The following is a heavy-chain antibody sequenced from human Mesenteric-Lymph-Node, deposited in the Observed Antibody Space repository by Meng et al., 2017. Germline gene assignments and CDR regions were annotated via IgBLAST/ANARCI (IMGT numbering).Heavy chain of an antibody. CDR1: GDRFSTYW. D-gene: IGHD2-21*01. CDR2: ICPDDSDT. V-gene: IGHV5-51*01. J-gene: IGHJ4*02. CDR3: GGRARDTRYYGDFD. Sequence: KVSCKGSGDRFSTYWIGWARQMPGKGLEWMGIICPDDSDTQYSPTFRGQVTISADKSTNTAYLEWSSLKASDTAMYFCGGRARDTRYYGDFDWGQGTRVTVSS.